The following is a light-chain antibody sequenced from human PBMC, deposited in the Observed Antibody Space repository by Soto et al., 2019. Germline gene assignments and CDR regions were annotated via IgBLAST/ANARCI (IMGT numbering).Light chain of an antibody. J-gene: IGLJ2*01. V-gene: IGLV3-1*01. CDR2: QDA. CDR1: KLGNKY. CDR3: ATFDSNAVV. Sequence: SYELTQPPSVSVSPGQTASVTCSGNKLGNKYVSWYQQKPGHSPVVVIHQDAKRPSGIPERFSGSNSGNTATLTISGTQVMDEADYYCATFDSNAVVFGGGTKLTVL.